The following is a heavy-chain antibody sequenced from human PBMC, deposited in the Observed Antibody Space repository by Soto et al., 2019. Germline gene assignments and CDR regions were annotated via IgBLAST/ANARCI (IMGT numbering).Heavy chain of an antibody. V-gene: IGHV1-18*04. CDR1: GYTFTSYG. CDR2: ISAYNGNT. CDR3: ARVSNIVVVVAAPPWEPNWFDP. D-gene: IGHD2-15*01. J-gene: IGHJ5*02. Sequence: GASVKVSCKASGYTFTSYGISWVRQAPGQGLEWMGWISAYNGNTNYAQKLQGRVTMTTDTSTSTAYMELRSLRSDDPAVYYCARVSNIVVVVAAPPWEPNWFDPWGQGTLVTVSS.